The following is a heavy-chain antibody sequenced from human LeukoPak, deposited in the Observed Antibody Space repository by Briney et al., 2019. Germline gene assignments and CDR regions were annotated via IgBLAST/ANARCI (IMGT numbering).Heavy chain of an antibody. CDR2: IIPIFGTA. D-gene: IGHD3-10*01. V-gene: IGHV1-69*13. J-gene: IGHJ4*02. CDR1: GGTFSSYA. Sequence: SVKVSCKASGGTFSSYAISWVRQAPGQGLEWMGGIIPIFGTADYAQKFQGRVTITADESTSTAYMELSSLRSDDTAVYYCARGGVSSGSYYKTLLGFDYWGQGTLVTVSS. CDR3: ARGGVSSGSYYKTLLGFDY.